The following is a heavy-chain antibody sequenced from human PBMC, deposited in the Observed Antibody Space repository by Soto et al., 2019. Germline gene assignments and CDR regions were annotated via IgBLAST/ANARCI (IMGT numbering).Heavy chain of an antibody. CDR2: IIPIFGTA. D-gene: IGHD3-9*01. CDR3: SSSWYPYYDILTGYYQRASFDY. CDR1: GGTFSSYA. V-gene: IGHV1-69*13. J-gene: IGHJ4*02. Sequence: SVKVSCKASGGTFSSYAISWVRQAPGQGLEWMGGIIPIFGTANYAQKFQGRVTITADESTSTAYMELSSLRSEDTAVYYCSSSWYPYYDILTGYYQRASFDYWGQGTLVTVS.